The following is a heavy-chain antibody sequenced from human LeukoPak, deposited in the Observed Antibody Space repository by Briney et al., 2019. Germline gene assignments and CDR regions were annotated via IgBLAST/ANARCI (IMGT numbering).Heavy chain of an antibody. CDR2: IWYDGSNK. Sequence: PGGSLRLSCAGSGFTFSSFGMHWVRQAPGKGLEWVAVIWYDGSNKYYADSVKGRFTISGDNSKNTLYLQMNSLRAEDTAVYYCAKSLKAATYYMDVWGKGTTVTVSS. CDR1: GFTFSSFG. V-gene: IGHV3-33*06. CDR3: AKSLKAATYYMDV. D-gene: IGHD2-15*01. J-gene: IGHJ6*03.